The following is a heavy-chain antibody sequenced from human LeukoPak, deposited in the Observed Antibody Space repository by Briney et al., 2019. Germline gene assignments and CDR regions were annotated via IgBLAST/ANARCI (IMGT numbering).Heavy chain of an antibody. Sequence: ASVKVSCKASGGTFSSYAISWVRQAPGQGLEWMGGIIPIFGTANYAQKFQGRVTITADESTSTAYMELSSLRSEDTAAYYCARDSAAYCGGDCYYYWGQGTLVTVSS. CDR2: IIPIFGTA. CDR1: GGTFSSYA. D-gene: IGHD2-21*02. J-gene: IGHJ4*02. CDR3: ARDSAAYCGGDCYYY. V-gene: IGHV1-69*13.